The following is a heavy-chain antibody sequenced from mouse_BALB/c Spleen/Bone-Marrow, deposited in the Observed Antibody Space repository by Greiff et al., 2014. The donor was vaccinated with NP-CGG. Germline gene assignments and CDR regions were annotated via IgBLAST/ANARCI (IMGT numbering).Heavy chain of an antibody. CDR2: ISSGGSNT. D-gene: IGHD1-3*01. CDR3: ARHQWYYAMDY. V-gene: IGHV5-6*01. CDR1: GFTSSSYG. J-gene: IGHJ4*01. Sequence: EVKLMESGGDLVKPGGSLKLSCAASGFTSSSYGMSWGRQTPDKRLEWVATISSGGSNTYYPDSVKGRFTISRDNAKNTLYLQMSSLKSEDTAMYYCARHQWYYAMDYWGQGTSVTVSS.